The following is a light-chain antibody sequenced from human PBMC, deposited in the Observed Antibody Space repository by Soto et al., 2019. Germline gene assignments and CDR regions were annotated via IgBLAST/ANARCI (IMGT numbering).Light chain of an antibody. CDR1: QSISSW. CDR3: QQYNSYST. V-gene: IGKV1-5*01. Sequence: DIHMTQSPSTPPASVGYRVTITWRASQSISSWLAWYQQKPGKAPKLLIYDASSLESGVPSRFSGSGSGTEFTLTISSLQPDDFATYYCQQYNSYSTFGQGTLLEIK. J-gene: IGKJ5*01. CDR2: DAS.